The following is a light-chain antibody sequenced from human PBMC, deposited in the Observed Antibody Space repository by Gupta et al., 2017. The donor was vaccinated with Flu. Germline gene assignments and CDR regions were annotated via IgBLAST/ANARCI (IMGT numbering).Light chain of an antibody. CDR3: GTWDSSLGAWV. J-gene: IGLJ3*02. CDR2: ENN. Sequence: KVTISCSGSSSNIGNNYVAWYQQRPGTAPKLLIYENNKRPSGILDRFSGSKSDTSATLGITGLQTGDEADYYCGTWDSSLGAWVFGGGTKLTVL. V-gene: IGLV1-51*02. CDR1: SSNIGNNY.